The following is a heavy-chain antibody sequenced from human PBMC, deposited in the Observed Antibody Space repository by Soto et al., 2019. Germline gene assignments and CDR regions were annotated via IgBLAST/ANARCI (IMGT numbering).Heavy chain of an antibody. CDR3: TTEGYDFWSGYPNFDP. CDR2: IKSKTDGGTT. D-gene: IGHD3-3*01. CDR1: GFTFSNAW. Sequence: LRLSCAASGFTFSNAWMSWVRQAPGKGLEWVGRIKSKTDGGTTDYAAPVKGRFTISRDDSKNTLYLQMNSLKTEDTAVYYCTTEGYDFWSGYPNFDPWGQGTLVTVSS. J-gene: IGHJ5*02. V-gene: IGHV3-15*01.